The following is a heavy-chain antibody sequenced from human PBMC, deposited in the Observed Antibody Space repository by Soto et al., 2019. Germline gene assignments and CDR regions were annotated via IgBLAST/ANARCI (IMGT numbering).Heavy chain of an antibody. D-gene: IGHD3-10*01. CDR2: INPSCDSP. Sequence: QVQLVQSGAEVKQPGASVKVSCKASGYTFSSYYMHWVRQAPGQGLEWMGVINPSCDSPTYAQKFQGRVTRTNDTSTSTLYMELSSLRSEDTAVYYCARDWEFGFWGQGTLVTVSS. CDR1: GYTFSSYY. J-gene: IGHJ4*02. CDR3: ARDWEFGF. V-gene: IGHV1-46*01.